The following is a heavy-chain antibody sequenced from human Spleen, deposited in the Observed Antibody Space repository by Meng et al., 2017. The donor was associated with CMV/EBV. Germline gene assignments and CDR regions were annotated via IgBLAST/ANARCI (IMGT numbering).Heavy chain of an antibody. CDR2: IYYSGST. CDR3: ARTYYYDSSGWA. J-gene: IGHJ5*02. V-gene: IGHV4-39*07. Sequence: RLRESGPRLVNPSETLSLTCTVSGGSIRSSSYYWGWIRQPPGKGLEWIGIIYYSGSTYYNPSLKSRVTISVDTSKNQFSLKLSSVTAADTAVYYCARTYYYDSSGWAWGQGTLVTVSS. CDR1: GGSIRSSSYY. D-gene: IGHD3-22*01.